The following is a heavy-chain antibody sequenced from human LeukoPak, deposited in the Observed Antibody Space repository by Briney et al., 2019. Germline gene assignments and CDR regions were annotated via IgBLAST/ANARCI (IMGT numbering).Heavy chain of an antibody. D-gene: IGHD3-10*02. J-gene: IGHJ6*04. CDR1: GFIFNSYE. V-gene: IGHV3-48*03. CDR3: AELGITMIGGV. CDR2: ISSSGSTI. Sequence: GGSLRLSCVASGFIFNSYEMNWVRQAPGEGLEWVSFISSSGSTIYYADSVKGRFTISRDNAKNSLYLQMNSLRAEDTAVYYCAELGITMIGGVWGKGTTVTISS.